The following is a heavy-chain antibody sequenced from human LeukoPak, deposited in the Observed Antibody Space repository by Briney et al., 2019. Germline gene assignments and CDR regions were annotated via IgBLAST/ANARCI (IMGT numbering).Heavy chain of an antibody. V-gene: IGHV1-18*01. CDR1: GYTFASYG. Sequence: VASVKVSCKASGYTFASYGISWVRQAPGQGLEWMGWISAYNGNTNYAQKLQGRVTMTTDTSTSTAYMELRSLRSDDTAVYCCARVFGGSYFGVLYYYYMDVWGKGTTVTISS. D-gene: IGHD1-26*01. CDR2: ISAYNGNT. J-gene: IGHJ6*03. CDR3: ARVFGGSYFGVLYYYYMDV.